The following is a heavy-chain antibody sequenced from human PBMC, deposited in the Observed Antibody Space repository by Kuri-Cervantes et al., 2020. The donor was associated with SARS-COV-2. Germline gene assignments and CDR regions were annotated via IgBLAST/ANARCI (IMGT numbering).Heavy chain of an antibody. D-gene: IGHD3-10*01. CDR2: ISHTG. Sequence: GSLRLSCAVYGGSFSGDYWSWIRQPPGKGLEWIGEISHTGKYNSSLKSRVTISVDTSKNQFSLKLSSVTAADTAVYYCARGRDYGSGSHISYDYWGQGTLVTVSS. V-gene: IGHV4-34*01. CDR1: GGSFSGDY. J-gene: IGHJ4*02. CDR3: ARGRDYGSGSHISYDY.